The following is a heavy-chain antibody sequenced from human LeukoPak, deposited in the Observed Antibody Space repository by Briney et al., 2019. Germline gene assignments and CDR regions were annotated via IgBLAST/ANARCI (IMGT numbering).Heavy chain of an antibody. Sequence: SVKVSCKASGGTFSSYAISWVRQAPGRGLEWMGGIIPIFGTANYAQKFQGRVTITADESTSTAYMELSSLRSEVTAVYYCARGPSYYDSSGYYNFDYWGQGTLVTVSS. J-gene: IGHJ4*02. CDR1: GGTFSSYA. V-gene: IGHV1-69*01. D-gene: IGHD3-22*01. CDR3: ARGPSYYDSSGYYNFDY. CDR2: IIPIFGTA.